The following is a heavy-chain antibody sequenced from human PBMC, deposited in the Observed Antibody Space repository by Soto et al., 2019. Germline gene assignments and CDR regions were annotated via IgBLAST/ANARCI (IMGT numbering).Heavy chain of an antibody. CDR2: ISGSGYST. V-gene: IGHV3-23*01. CDR1: GFTFRSYA. D-gene: IGHD3-10*01. J-gene: IGHJ6*02. Sequence: VLLLESGGGLVQPGGSLRLSCAASGFTFRSYAMSWVRQAPGRGLEWVSAISGSGYSTYYADSVKGRFTISRDNSKNTLSLQMNSLRAEDTAVYYCARDRYGSGYPWRLDYYYGMDVWGQGTTVTVSS. CDR3: ARDRYGSGYPWRLDYYYGMDV.